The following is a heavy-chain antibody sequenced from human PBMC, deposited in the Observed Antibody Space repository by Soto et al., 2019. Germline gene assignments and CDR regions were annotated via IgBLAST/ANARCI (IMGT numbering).Heavy chain of an antibody. D-gene: IGHD3-16*01. CDR2: INPSGGST. CDR3: ARGLGKSDYDRY. CDR1: GYTFTSYY. V-gene: IGHV1-46*01. Sequence: QVQLVQSGAEVKKPGASVKVSCKAFGYTFTSYYMHWVRQAPGQGLEWMGIINPSGGSTTYAQKFQGRVTMTRDTSTTTVYMELSSLRSEDTAMYYCARGLGKSDYDRYWGQGTLVTVSS. J-gene: IGHJ4*02.